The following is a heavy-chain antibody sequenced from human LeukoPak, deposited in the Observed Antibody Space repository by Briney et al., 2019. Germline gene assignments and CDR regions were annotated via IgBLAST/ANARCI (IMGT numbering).Heavy chain of an antibody. V-gene: IGHV3-23*01. CDR1: GFTFSSYG. J-gene: IGHJ1*01. CDR2: ISGSGGNT. CDR3: AKGVAAEYFQH. Sequence: PGGSLRLSCAASGFTFSSYGMSWVRQAPGKGLEWVSAISGSGGNTYYADSVKGRFTISRDNSKNTLYLQMNSLRAEDTAVYYCAKGVAAEYFQHWGQGTLVTVSS.